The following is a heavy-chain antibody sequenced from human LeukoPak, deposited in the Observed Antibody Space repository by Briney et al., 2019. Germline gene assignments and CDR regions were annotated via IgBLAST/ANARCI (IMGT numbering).Heavy chain of an antibody. D-gene: IGHD6-19*01. CDR1: GFTFSSYA. Sequence: GESLRLSCAASGFTFSSYAMSWVRLAPGQGLEWVSGIRGSGGSTYYADSVKGRFTISRDNSKNTLYLQMNSLRAEDTAVYYCAKEVDSSGHDYYYYYYGMDAWGQGTTVTVSS. CDR2: IRGSGGST. J-gene: IGHJ6*02. CDR3: AKEVDSSGHDYYYYYYGMDA. V-gene: IGHV3-23*01.